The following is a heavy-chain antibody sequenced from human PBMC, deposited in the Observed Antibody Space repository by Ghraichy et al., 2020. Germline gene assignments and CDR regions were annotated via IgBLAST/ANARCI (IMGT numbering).Heavy chain of an antibody. J-gene: IGHJ4*02. D-gene: IGHD2-8*02. CDR2: IDPSGTAK. V-gene: IGHV3-11*01. CDR1: GFTFSAHY. CDR3: ARDFVPPGLHFDY. Sequence: GESLNISCAASGFTFSAHYMSWIRQAPGKGLEWVSHIDPSGTAKYHADSVKGRFTISRDNAQNSLYLQMNSLRAEDTAVYFCARDFVPPGLHFDYWGQGVLVTVSS.